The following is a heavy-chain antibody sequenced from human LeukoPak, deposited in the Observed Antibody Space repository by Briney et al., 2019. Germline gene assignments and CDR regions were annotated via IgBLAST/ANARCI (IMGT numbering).Heavy chain of an antibody. CDR1: VASFISSY. V-gene: IGHV4-59*01. CDR3: ARAPGYCSSTSCYTGGFPDY. Sequence: SETLSLTGLSSVASFISSYGGWFGRPPGRDRGGLGFINYVGGTNYNPSLKSRVTISVDTSRNQFSLKLSSVTAADTAVYYCARAPGYCSSTSCYTGGFPDYWGQGTLVTVSS. J-gene: IGHJ4*02. CDR2: INYVGGT. D-gene: IGHD2-2*02.